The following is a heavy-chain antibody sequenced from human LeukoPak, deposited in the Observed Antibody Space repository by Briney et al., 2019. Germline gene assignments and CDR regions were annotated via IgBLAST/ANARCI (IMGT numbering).Heavy chain of an antibody. CDR2: IQYDGSNK. CDR3: RDPFDY. V-gene: IGHV3-30*02. J-gene: IGHJ4*02. CDR1: GFTFSSYG. Sequence: GGSLRLSCAASGFTFSSYGMHWVRQAPGKGLEWVTFIQYDGSNKYYADSVKHRFTISRDNSKNTLYLQMNSLGVEDTAVYYCRDPFDYWGQGTLVTVSS.